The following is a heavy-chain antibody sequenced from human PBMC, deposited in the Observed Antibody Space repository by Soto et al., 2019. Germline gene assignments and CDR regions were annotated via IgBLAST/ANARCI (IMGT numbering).Heavy chain of an antibody. J-gene: IGHJ5*02. V-gene: IGHV1-2*04. CDR1: GYTFTGHY. Sequence: VSVKVSCKASGYTFTGHYMHWVRQAPGQGLEWMGWINPNSGGTNYAQKFQGWVTMTRDTSISTAYMELSRLRSDDTAVYYCARRARPTYYDILTGYNGSNWFDPWGQGTLVTVSS. CDR2: INPNSGGT. CDR3: ARRARPTYYDILTGYNGSNWFDP. D-gene: IGHD3-9*01.